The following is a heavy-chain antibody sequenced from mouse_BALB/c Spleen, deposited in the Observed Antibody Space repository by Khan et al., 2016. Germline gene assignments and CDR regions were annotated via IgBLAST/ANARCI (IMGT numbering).Heavy chain of an antibody. CDR3: ARSYYGYFAMDY. Sequence: QVQLQQSGTELPRPGASVKLSCKASGYTFTDYYLHWVKQRTGQGLEWIGEIFPGSGSTYYNEKIKGKASLTADTSSRTAYMQLSILTSEDSAVYFCARSYYGYFAMDYWGHGASVTVSS. V-gene: IGHV1-77*01. J-gene: IGHJ4*01. D-gene: IGHD1-2*01. CDR1: GYTFTDYY. CDR2: IFPGSGST.